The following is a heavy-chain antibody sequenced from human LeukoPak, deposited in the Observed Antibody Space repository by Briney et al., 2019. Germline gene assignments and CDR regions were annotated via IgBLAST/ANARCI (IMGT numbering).Heavy chain of an antibody. CDR2: IYHSGST. CDR3: TRDGPRSSGYPDN. V-gene: IGHV4-4*02. Sequence: SSETLSLTCAVSGGSISSSNWWSWVRQPPGKGLEWIGEIYHSGSTNYNPSLKSRVTISVDTSKNQFSLKLSSVTAADTAVYYCTRDGPRSSGYPDNWGQGALVTVSS. D-gene: IGHD3-22*01. J-gene: IGHJ4*02. CDR1: GGSISSSNW.